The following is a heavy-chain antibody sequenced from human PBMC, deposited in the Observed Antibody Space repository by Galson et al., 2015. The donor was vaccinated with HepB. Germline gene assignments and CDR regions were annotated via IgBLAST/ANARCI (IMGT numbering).Heavy chain of an antibody. Sequence: SLRLSCAASGFTFSDYYMSWIRQAPGKGLEWVSYISSSSSYTNYADSVKGRFTISRDNAKNSLYLQMNSLRAEDMAVYYCARASYSGSYYYRYWGQGTLVTVSS. CDR3: ARASYSGSYYYRY. V-gene: IGHV3-11*03. J-gene: IGHJ4*02. D-gene: IGHD1-26*01. CDR2: ISSSSSYT. CDR1: GFTFSDYY.